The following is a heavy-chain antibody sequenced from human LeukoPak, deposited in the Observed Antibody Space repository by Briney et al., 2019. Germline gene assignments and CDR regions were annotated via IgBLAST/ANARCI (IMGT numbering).Heavy chain of an antibody. J-gene: IGHJ4*02. CDR3: VKDSRMGLYYFDS. Sequence: GRSLRLSCAASGFILDDYAMHWVRQAPEKGLEWVSGISWNSRSIDYAHSVKGRFTISRDSAKNSLYLQMNSLRAEDTASYWCVKDSRMGLYYFDSWGQGTLVTVSS. CDR2: ISWNSRSI. D-gene: IGHD2-8*01. V-gene: IGHV3-9*01. CDR1: GFILDDYA.